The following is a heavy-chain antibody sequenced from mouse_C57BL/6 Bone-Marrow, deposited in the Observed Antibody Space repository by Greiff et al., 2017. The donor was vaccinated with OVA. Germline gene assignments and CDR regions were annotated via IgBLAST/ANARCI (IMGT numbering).Heavy chain of an antibody. CDR1: GFSLNTSNMG. CDR2: IYWDDDK. V-gene: IGHV8-12*01. CDR3: ARRGSYGTRGYSAMDY. D-gene: IGHD1-1*01. Sequence: QVTLKVSGPGILQSSQTLSLTCSFSGFSLNTSNMGLSWIRQPSGKGLEWLAHIYWDDDKRYNPSLKSRRTISKHTSRNQVFLKITSVDTADTATYSCARRGSYGTRGYSAMDYWGQGTSVTVSS. J-gene: IGHJ4*01.